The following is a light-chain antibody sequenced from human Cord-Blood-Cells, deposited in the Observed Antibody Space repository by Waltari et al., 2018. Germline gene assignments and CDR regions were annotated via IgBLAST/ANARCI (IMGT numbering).Light chain of an antibody. CDR3: SSYTSSSTLDVV. Sequence: QSALTQPASVSGSPGQSITISCTGTSSDVGGYNYVSWYQQHPGKAPKHLIDEVMNRPSWVSNRFLCSKSGNTASLTSSGLQAEDEADYYCSSYTSSSTLDVVFGGGTKLTVL. V-gene: IGLV2-14*01. J-gene: IGLJ2*01. CDR2: EVM. CDR1: SSDVGGYNY.